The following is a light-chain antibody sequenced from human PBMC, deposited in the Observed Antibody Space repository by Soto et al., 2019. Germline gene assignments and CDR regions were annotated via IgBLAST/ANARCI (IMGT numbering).Light chain of an antibody. Sequence: EIVLTQSPGTLSLSPGQRATLSCRASQSISSNFLAWYQQKPGQAPRLLIYGTSSRATGIPGRFSGSGSGTYFTLTISRLEPEDFAVYYCQQYSSSWTFGQGTKVEIK. V-gene: IGKV3-20*01. J-gene: IGKJ1*01. CDR1: QSISSNF. CDR2: GTS. CDR3: QQYSSSWT.